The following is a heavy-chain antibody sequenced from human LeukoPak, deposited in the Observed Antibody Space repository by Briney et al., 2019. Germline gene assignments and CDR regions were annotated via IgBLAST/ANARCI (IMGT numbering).Heavy chain of an antibody. CDR1: GGSFSGYS. D-gene: IGHD3-3*01. Sequence: SETLSLTCAVYGGSFSGYSWSWIRQPPGKGLEWIGEINHSGSTNYNPSLKSRVTISVDTSKNQFSLKLSSVTAADTAVYYCARDLGPYYDFWSGYYPLDYWGQGTLVTVSS. CDR3: ARDLGPYYDFWSGYYPLDY. J-gene: IGHJ4*02. CDR2: INHSGST. V-gene: IGHV4-34*01.